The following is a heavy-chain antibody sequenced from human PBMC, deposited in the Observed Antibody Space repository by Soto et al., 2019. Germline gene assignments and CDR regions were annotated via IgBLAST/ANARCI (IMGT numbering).Heavy chain of an antibody. J-gene: IGHJ6*02. D-gene: IGHD3-3*01. V-gene: IGHV1-69*01. CDR3: ARRDGNYDFWSGYYPDYYYGMDV. CDR2: IIPIFGTA. Sequence: QVQLVQSGAEVKKPGSSVKVSCKASGGTFSSYAISWVRQAPGQGLEWMGGIIPIFGTANYAQKFQGRVTITADESTSTAYRELSSLRSEDTAVYYCARRDGNYDFWSGYYPDYYYGMDVWGQGTTVTVSS. CDR1: GGTFSSYA.